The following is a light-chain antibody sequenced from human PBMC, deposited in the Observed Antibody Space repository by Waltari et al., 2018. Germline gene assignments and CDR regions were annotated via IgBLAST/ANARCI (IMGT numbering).Light chain of an antibody. J-gene: IGKJ4*01. CDR1: HTVHSY. V-gene: IGKV3-11*01. CDR2: DTS. CDR3: QQRFSWPPLT. Sequence: EVVLTHSPATLSLSPGERATLSCRASHTVHSYLAWYHQRPGQAPRLLIYDTSNRATGIPARFSGSGSGTDFTLTISSLEPEDFAVYYCQQRFSWPPLTFGGGTKVEVK.